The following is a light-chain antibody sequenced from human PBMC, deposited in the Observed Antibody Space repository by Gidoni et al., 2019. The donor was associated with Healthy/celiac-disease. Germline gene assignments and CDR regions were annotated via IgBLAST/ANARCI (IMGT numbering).Light chain of an antibody. CDR2: DAS. CDR3: QQYDNLPYT. CDR1: QDISNY. J-gene: IGKJ2*01. Sequence: DIQMTQSPSSLSASVGDRVTITCQASQDISNYLNWYQKKPGKAPKLLIYDASNLETGVPSRFSGSGSGTDFTFTISSLQPEVIATYYCQQYDNLPYTCGQGTKLEIK. V-gene: IGKV1-33*01.